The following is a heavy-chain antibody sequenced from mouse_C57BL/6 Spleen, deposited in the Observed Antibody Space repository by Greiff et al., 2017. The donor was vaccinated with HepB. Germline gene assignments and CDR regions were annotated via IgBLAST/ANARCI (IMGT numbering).Heavy chain of an antibody. J-gene: IGHJ3*01. D-gene: IGHD1-1*01. Sequence: QVQLQQSGAELVKPGASVKISCKASGYAFSSYWMNWVKQRPGKGLEWIGQIDPGDGDTNYNGKFKGKATLTADKSSSTAYMQLSSLTSEDSAVYFCAREWAYGSSPWFAYWGQGTLVTVSA. CDR3: AREWAYGSSPWFAY. CDR1: GYAFSSYW. V-gene: IGHV1-80*01. CDR2: IDPGDGDT.